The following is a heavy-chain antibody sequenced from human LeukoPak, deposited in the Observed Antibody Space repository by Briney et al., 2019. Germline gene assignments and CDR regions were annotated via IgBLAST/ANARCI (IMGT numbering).Heavy chain of an antibody. CDR1: GFTFSSYA. CDR3: ARGQYCGGDCIYFDD. J-gene: IGHJ4*02. CDR2: ISYDGSNK. D-gene: IGHD2-21*01. Sequence: GGSLRLSCAASGFTFSSYAMHWVRQAPGKGLEWVAVISYDGSNKYYADSVKGRFTISRDNSKNSLYLQMNSLRAEDTAVYYCARGQYCGGDCIYFDDWGQGTLVTVSS. V-gene: IGHV3-30-3*01.